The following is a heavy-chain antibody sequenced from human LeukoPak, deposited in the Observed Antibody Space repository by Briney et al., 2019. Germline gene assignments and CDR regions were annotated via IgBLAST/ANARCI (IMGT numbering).Heavy chain of an antibody. D-gene: IGHD6-6*01. CDR1: GFTFSSYW. CDR3: ARDRGFEYSDTGSFDY. J-gene: IGHJ4*02. V-gene: IGHV3-7*01. Sequence: PGGSLRLSCAASGFTFSSYWMSRVRQAPGKGLEWVANIKQDGSEKYDVDSVKGRFTISRDNAKNSLYLQMNSLRAEDTAVYYCARDRGFEYSDTGSFDYWGQGTLVTVSS. CDR2: IKQDGSEK.